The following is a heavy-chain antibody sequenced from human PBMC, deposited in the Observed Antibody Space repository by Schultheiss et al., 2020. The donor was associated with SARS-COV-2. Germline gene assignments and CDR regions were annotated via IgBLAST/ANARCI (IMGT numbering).Heavy chain of an antibody. J-gene: IGHJ6*03. CDR3: ASQYQLLYMDV. V-gene: IGHV4-39*07. CDR2: IYYSGST. CDR1: GGSISSSSYY. D-gene: IGHD2-2*01. Sequence: SETLSLTCTVSGGSISSSSYYWGWIRQPPGKGLEWIGSIYYSGSTNYNPSLKSRVTISVDTSKNQFSLKLSSVTAADTAVYYCASQYQLLYMDVWGKGTTVTVSS.